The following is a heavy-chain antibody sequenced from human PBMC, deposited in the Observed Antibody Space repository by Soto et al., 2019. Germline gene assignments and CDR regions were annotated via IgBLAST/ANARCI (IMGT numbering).Heavy chain of an antibody. CDR3: ARTRSIATPSFNYYYYMDV. Sequence: HPGGSLRLSCAASGFTFSSYDMHWVRPAPGKGLEWVSAIGTAGDTYYPGSVKGRFTISRENAKNSLYLQMNSLRAGDTAVYYCARTRSIATPSFNYYYYMDVWGKGTTVTVSS. V-gene: IGHV3-13*01. D-gene: IGHD6-6*01. J-gene: IGHJ6*03. CDR2: IGTAGDT. CDR1: GFTFSSYD.